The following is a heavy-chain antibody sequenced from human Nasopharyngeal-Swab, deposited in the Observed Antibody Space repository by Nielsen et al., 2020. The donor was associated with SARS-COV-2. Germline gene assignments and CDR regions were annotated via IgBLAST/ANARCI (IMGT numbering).Heavy chain of an antibody. CDR3: ARDWSRAFGV. V-gene: IGHV3-7*01. CDR2: IKPDGSEK. J-gene: IGHJ3*01. CDR1: GFTFSSLW. Sequence: GGSLRLSCAASGFTFSSLWMSWVRQVPGKGLEWVADIKPDGSEKFYVDSVKGRFTISRDSAKNSMSLQMNSPRVEDTAVYYCARDWSRAFGVWGQGTMVTVSS.